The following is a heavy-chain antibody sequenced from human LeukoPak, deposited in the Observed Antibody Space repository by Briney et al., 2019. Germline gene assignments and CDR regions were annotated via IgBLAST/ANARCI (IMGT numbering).Heavy chain of an antibody. J-gene: IGHJ4*02. Sequence: SETLSLTGTVSGGSINSYYWSWIRQPPGKGLEWIGYIYYSGSTNYNPSLKSRVTISVDTSKNQFSLKLSSVTAADTAVYYCARLDDSGYSYGPNFDYWGQGTLVTVSS. CDR3: ARLDDSGYSYGPNFDY. D-gene: IGHD5-18*01. CDR2: IYYSGST. CDR1: GGSINSYY. V-gene: IGHV4-59*01.